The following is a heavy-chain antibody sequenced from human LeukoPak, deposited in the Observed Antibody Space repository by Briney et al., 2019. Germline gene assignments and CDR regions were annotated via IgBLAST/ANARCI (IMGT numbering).Heavy chain of an antibody. V-gene: IGHV4-39*07. J-gene: IGHJ4*02. Sequence: SETLSLTCTVSGGSISSSSHYWGWIRQPPGKGLEWIGSMYYRGSTYHNPSLKSRVTISVDTSKNQFSLKLSSVTAADTAVYYCATTTIRLGYWGQGTLVTVAS. CDR1: GGSISSSSHY. CDR2: MYYRGST. CDR3: ATTTIRLGY. D-gene: IGHD1-26*01.